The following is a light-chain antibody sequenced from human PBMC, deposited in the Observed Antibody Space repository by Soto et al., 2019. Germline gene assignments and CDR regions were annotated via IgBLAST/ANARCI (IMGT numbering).Light chain of an antibody. CDR3: QQYSTLPHT. CDR2: GIS. J-gene: IGKJ2*01. CDR1: QTVDNRY. V-gene: IGKV3-20*01. Sequence: ESVLTQSPGTLSLSPGERATLSCRASQTVDNRYFAWYQQKPGQAPTLLIYGISNRATGVPDRFSGSGSGTDFTLTIIRLEPDDFVVYYCQQYSTLPHTFGQGTKLEVK.